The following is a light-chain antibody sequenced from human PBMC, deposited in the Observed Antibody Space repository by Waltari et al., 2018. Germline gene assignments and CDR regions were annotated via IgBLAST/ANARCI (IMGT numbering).Light chain of an antibody. J-gene: IGKJ1*01. V-gene: IGKV3-15*01. CDR3: QQYDNWPPWT. CDR1: QSVDTN. Sequence: EIVMTQSPATLSVSPGERATLSCRASQSVDTNLAWYQQKVGQAPRLLIYGVSTRATGVPDRFSGSGSGTEFTLTINSLQSEDFAVYYCQQYDNWPPWTFGQGTKVEVK. CDR2: GVS.